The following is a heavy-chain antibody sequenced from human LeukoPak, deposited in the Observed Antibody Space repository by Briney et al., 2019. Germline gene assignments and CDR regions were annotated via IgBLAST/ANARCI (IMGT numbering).Heavy chain of an antibody. J-gene: IGHJ4*02. V-gene: IGHV4-4*02. D-gene: IGHD1-26*01. Sequence: SGTLSLTCAVSGGSILTTNWWSWVRQPPGKGLEWIGEVHLSGASNYNPSLNSRVSMSIDKSQNQLSLHLISVTAADTAMYYCTRESGAFSPFGFWGQGTLVTVSS. CDR3: TRESGAFSPFGF. CDR1: GGSILTTNW. CDR2: VHLSGAS.